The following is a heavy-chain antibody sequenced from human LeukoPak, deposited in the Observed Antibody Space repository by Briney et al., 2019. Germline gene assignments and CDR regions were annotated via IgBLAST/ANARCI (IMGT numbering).Heavy chain of an antibody. V-gene: IGHV3-9*01. Sequence: GGSLRLSCAASGCTFDEYAMHGLRQAPGKGLEWVSGISWNSSSIGYADSVKGRFTISSDNAKNSLYLQMNSLRAEDTALYYCAKPRRSFLDCWGQGPLVTVSS. CDR3: AKPRRSFLDC. D-gene: IGHD5-24*01. CDR2: ISWNSSSI. J-gene: IGHJ4*02. CDR1: GCTFDEYA.